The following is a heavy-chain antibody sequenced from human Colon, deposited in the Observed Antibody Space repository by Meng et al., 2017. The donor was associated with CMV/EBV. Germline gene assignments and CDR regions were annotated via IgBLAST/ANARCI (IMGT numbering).Heavy chain of an antibody. Sequence: GGSLRLSCAASGFSVSRNYISWVRQRPGQGLEWLSVIYDTGTRYYADSVKGRFTVSRDESKNTVFLQMNNLRAEDTAVYYCARDGFTYGYYFDYWGQGTLVTVSS. CDR3: ARDGFTYGYYFDY. CDR2: IYDTGTR. CDR1: GFSVSRNY. V-gene: IGHV3-66*01. D-gene: IGHD5-18*01. J-gene: IGHJ4*02.